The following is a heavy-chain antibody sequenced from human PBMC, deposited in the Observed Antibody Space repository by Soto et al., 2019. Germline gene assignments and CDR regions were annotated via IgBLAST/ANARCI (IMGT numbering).Heavy chain of an antibody. CDR2: IYPGDSHT. CDR3: ARGGDTYVDY. Sequence: GESLKISCKASGYSLTNYWIGWVRQMPGKGLEWMGIIYPGDSHTRYSPSFQGQVTISADKSISTAYLQWSSLEASDTAIYYCARGGDTYVDYWGQGTLVTVSS. CDR1: GYSLTNYW. D-gene: IGHD3-16*01. V-gene: IGHV5-51*01. J-gene: IGHJ4*02.